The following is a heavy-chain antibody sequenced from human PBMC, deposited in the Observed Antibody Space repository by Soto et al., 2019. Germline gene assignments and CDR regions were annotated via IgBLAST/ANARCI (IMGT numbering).Heavy chain of an antibody. CDR1: GDSVSSNSAG. V-gene: IGHV6-1*01. Sequence: QMPLQQSGPGLVKPSQTLSLTCVISGDSVSSNSAGWNWIRQSPSRGLEWLGRTYYKSKWNNDYALSVKSRITINPDTSKNQFSLHLYSVTPEDTAVYYCTGITWFRGMDVWGQGTPVTVSS. J-gene: IGHJ6*02. D-gene: IGHD3-10*01. CDR2: TYYKSKWNN. CDR3: TGITWFRGMDV.